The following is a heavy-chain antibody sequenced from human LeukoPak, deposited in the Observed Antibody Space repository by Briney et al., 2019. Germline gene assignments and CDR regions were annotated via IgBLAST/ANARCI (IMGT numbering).Heavy chain of an antibody. CDR2: IYYSGST. Sequence: PSETLSLTCTVSGGSISSGGYFWSWIRQHPGKGLEWIGYIYYSGSTYYNSSLKGGVTISVDTSKNQFSLRLSSVTAADTAIYYCASVSYDTSLQHWGQGTLVTVSS. CDR3: ASVSYDTSLQH. J-gene: IGHJ1*01. V-gene: IGHV4-31*03. CDR1: GGSISSGGYF. D-gene: IGHD3-22*01.